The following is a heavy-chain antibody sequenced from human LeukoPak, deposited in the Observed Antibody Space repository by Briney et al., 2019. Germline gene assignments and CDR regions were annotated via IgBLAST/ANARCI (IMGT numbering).Heavy chain of an antibody. D-gene: IGHD3-22*01. Sequence: PGGSLRLSCAASGFTFSSYWMSWVRQAPGKGLEWVANIKQDGSEKYYVDSVKGRFTISRDNGKNSLYLQMNSLRAEDTAVYYCARESSGYYGSFDYWGQGTLVTVSS. CDR3: ARESSGYYGSFDY. CDR1: GFTFSSYW. J-gene: IGHJ4*02. CDR2: IKQDGSEK. V-gene: IGHV3-7*01.